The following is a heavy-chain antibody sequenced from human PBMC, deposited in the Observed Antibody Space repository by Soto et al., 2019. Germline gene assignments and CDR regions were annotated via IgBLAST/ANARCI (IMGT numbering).Heavy chain of an antibody. V-gene: IGHV4-61*01. Sequence: QVQLQESGPGLVKPSETLSLTCTVSGGSVSSGNYYWTWIRQPPGKGRDWVGDIYYTGSTNYNPSLKRRVTLSVDTSKNQFSLKLNSVTAADTAVYYCATMSVATSNWFDPWGQGTLVIVSS. CDR1: GGSVSSGNYY. CDR3: ATMSVATSNWFDP. CDR2: IYYTGST. D-gene: IGHD5-12*01. J-gene: IGHJ5*02.